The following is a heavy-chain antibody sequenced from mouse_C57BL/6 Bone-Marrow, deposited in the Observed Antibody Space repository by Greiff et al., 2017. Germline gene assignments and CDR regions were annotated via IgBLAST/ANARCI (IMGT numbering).Heavy chain of an antibody. Sequence: VQLQQSGAELVRPGTSVKVSCKASGYAFTNYLIEWVKQRPGQGLEWIGVINPGSGGTNYNEKFKGKATLTADKSSSTAYMQLSSLTSEDSAVYFCARFITTVVAPWNAMDYWGQGTSVTVSS. CDR2: INPGSGGT. V-gene: IGHV1-54*01. D-gene: IGHD1-1*01. J-gene: IGHJ4*01. CDR1: GYAFTNYL. CDR3: ARFITTVVAPWNAMDY.